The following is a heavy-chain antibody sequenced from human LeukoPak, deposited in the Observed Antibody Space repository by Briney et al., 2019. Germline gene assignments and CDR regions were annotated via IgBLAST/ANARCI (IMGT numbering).Heavy chain of an antibody. D-gene: IGHD1-26*01. Sequence: GGSLRLSCAASGFTFSSYWMHWVRQAPGKALVWVSRVKSDGSSTNYADSVKGRFTVSRDNAKNTLILQMNSLRAEDTAVYYCARGGSPPEALGDTFDVWGHGTLVTVSS. CDR1: GFTFSSYW. CDR2: VKSDGSST. V-gene: IGHV3-74*01. CDR3: ARGGSPPEALGDTFDV. J-gene: IGHJ3*01.